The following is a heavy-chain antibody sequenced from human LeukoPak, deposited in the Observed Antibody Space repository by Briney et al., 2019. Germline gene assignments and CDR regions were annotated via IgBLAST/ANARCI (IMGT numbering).Heavy chain of an antibody. J-gene: IGHJ4*02. V-gene: IGHV4-59*01. Sequence: SETLSLTCTVSGGSMSSYYWTWIRQPPGKGLERVGYIYYSGTTKYNPSLKSRVTISLDTSKNQFSLELSSVTAADTAVYYCARAPYSSTWYLEYFDFWGEGTLVTVSS. D-gene: IGHD6-13*01. CDR1: GGSMSSYY. CDR2: IYYSGTT. CDR3: ARAPYSSTWYLEYFDF.